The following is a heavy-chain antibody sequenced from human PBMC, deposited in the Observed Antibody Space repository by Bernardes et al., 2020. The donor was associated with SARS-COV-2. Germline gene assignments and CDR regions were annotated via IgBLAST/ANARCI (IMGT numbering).Heavy chain of an antibody. CDR3: ARGGMVRGVMYYYGMDV. V-gene: IGHV1-2*04. CDR2: INPNSGGT. D-gene: IGHD3-10*01. J-gene: IGHJ6*02. Sequence: ASVKVSCKASGYTFTGYYMHWVRQAPGQGLEWMGWINPNSGGTNYAQKFQGWVTMTRDTSISTAYMELSRLRSDDTAVYYCARGGMVRGVMYYYGMDVWGQGTTVTVSS. CDR1: GYTFTGYY.